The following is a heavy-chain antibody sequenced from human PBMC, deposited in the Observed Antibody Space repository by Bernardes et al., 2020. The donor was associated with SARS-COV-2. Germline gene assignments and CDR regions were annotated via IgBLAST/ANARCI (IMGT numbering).Heavy chain of an antibody. CDR2: ISSSSSYI. V-gene: IGHV3-21*01. CDR1: GFTFSSYS. CDR3: AREGEVLRFLEWLSQDYYYYMDV. D-gene: IGHD3-3*01. Sequence: GGSLRLSCAASGFTFSSYSMNWVRQAPGKGLEWVSSISSSSSYIYYADSVKGRFTISRDNAKNSLYLQMNSLRAEDTAVYYCAREGEVLRFLEWLSQDYYYYMDVWGKGTTVTVSS. J-gene: IGHJ6*03.